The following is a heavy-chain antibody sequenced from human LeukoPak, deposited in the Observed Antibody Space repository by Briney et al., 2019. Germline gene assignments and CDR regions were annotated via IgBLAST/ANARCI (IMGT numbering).Heavy chain of an antibody. CDR3: ARSITMIVVVNLYYFDY. V-gene: IGHV3-9*01. Sequence: GGSLRLSCAASGFTFDDYAMHWVRQAPGKGLEWVSGISWNSGSIGYADSVKGRFTISRDNSKNTLYLQMNSLRAEDTAVYYCARSITMIVVVNLYYFDYWGQGTLVTVSS. D-gene: IGHD3-22*01. CDR1: GFTFDDYA. CDR2: ISWNSGSI. J-gene: IGHJ4*02.